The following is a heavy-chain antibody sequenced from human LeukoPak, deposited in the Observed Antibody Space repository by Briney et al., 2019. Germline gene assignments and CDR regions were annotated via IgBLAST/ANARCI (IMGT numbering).Heavy chain of an antibody. CDR3: AKLITYYNVLTGYPIDH. CDR2: ISDSGGST. V-gene: IGHV3-23*01. D-gene: IGHD3-9*01. CDR1: GFTFSSSA. J-gene: IGHJ4*02. Sequence: PGGSLRLSCAASGFTFSSSAMSWVRQAPGKGLEWVSTISDSGGSTYSADSVKGRFTISRDNSKNTLHLQMNSLRAEDTAVYYCAKLITYYNVLTGYPIDHWGQGTLVTVSS.